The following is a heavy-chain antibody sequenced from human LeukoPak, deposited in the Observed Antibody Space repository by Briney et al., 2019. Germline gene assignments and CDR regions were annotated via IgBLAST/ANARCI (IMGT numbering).Heavy chain of an antibody. CDR1: GFTFSHYG. D-gene: IGHD6-13*01. CDR3: AKVTAANDAFDI. J-gene: IGHJ3*02. Sequence: PGGSLRLSCAASGFTFSHYGMNWVRHTPGKGLEWVSGIRSNGITTYYADSVKGRFTTSRDNSKNTLYLQMNSLRAEDTAVYYCAKVTAANDAFDIWGQGTMVTVSS. CDR2: IRSNGITT. V-gene: IGHV3-23*01.